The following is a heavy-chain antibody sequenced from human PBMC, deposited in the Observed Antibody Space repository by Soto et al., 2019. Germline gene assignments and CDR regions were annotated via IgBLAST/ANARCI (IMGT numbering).Heavy chain of an antibody. CDR1: GASIGICC. CDR3: ARETGPDRWFDP. V-gene: IGHV4-4*07. Sequence: SETRSLTSPVSGASIGICCGCLRRQPAGKGLDWIGRISTSGTTNYKPSLKSRVTMSVDPSKNQFSLNLSSVTAADSAAYYCARETGPDRWFDPWGQGTLVTVSS. CDR2: ISTSGTT. J-gene: IGHJ5*02.